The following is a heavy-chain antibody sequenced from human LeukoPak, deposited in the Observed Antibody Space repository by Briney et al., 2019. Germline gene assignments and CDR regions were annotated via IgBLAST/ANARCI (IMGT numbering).Heavy chain of an antibody. CDR1: GFTFSSYA. D-gene: IGHD6-6*01. Sequence: PGGSLRLSCAASGFTFSSYAMHWVRQAPGKGLEWVAVISYDGSNKYYADSVKGRFTISRDNSKNTLYLQMNSLRAEDTAVYYCARDWSIAARLLDYWGQGTLVTVSS. CDR3: ARDWSIAARLLDY. J-gene: IGHJ4*02. CDR2: ISYDGSNK. V-gene: IGHV3-30-3*01.